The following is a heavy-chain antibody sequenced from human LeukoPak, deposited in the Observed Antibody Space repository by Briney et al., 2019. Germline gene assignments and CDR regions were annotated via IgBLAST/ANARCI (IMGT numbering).Heavy chain of an antibody. D-gene: IGHD1-1*01. Sequence: ASVKVSCKASGYTFTSYAMHWVRRAPGQRLEWMGWINAGNGDTKYSQKFQGRVTIARDTSASTAYMELSSLRSEDTAVYYCAGDRGGTGAFDYWGQGTLVTVSS. J-gene: IGHJ4*02. CDR2: INAGNGDT. CDR1: GYTFTSYA. CDR3: AGDRGGTGAFDY. V-gene: IGHV1-3*01.